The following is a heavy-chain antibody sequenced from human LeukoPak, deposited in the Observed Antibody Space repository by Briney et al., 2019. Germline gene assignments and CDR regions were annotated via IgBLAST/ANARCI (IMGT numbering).Heavy chain of an antibody. CDR2: ISGSGGST. J-gene: IGHJ5*02. CDR3: AKPHYDYVRGSNPVGFDP. Sequence: GGSLRLSCAASGFTFSSYAMSWVRQAPGKGLEWVSAISGSGGSTYYADSVKGRFTISRDNSKNTLYLQMNSLRAEDTAVYYCAKPHYDYVRGSNPVGFDPWGQGTLVTVSS. D-gene: IGHD3-16*01. CDR1: GFTFSSYA. V-gene: IGHV3-23*01.